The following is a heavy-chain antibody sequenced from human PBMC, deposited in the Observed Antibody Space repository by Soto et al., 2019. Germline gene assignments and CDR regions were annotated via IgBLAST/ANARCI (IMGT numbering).Heavy chain of an antibody. CDR3: AKDGHNWNFNWFDP. D-gene: IGHD1-7*01. CDR2: ISGSGGST. V-gene: IGHV3-23*01. CDR1: GFTFSSYA. Sequence: GGSLRLSCAASGFTFSSYAMSWVRQAPGKGLEWVSAISGSGGSTYYADSVKGRFTITRDNSKNTLYLQMNSLRAEDTAVYYCAKDGHNWNFNWFDPWGQGTLVTVSS. J-gene: IGHJ5*02.